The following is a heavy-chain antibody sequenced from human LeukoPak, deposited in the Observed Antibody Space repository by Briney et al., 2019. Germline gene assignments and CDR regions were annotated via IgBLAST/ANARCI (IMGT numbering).Heavy chain of an antibody. CDR1: GYTFTSYG. D-gene: IGHD3-22*01. Sequence: ASVKVSCKASGYTFTSYGISWVRQAPGQGLEWMGWISAYNGNTNYAQKLQGRVTMTTDTSTSTAYMELRSLRSDDTAVYYCARVAPYYYDSSGYSFDPWGQGTLVTVSS. V-gene: IGHV1-18*01. CDR2: ISAYNGNT. CDR3: ARVAPYYYDSSGYSFDP. J-gene: IGHJ5*02.